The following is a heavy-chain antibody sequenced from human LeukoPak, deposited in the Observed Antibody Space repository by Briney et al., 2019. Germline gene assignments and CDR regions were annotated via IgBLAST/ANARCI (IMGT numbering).Heavy chain of an antibody. J-gene: IGHJ1*01. CDR3: ARLFGSAWHPELYFQH. CDR1: AYRFTSYW. D-gene: IGHD1-14*01. V-gene: IGHV5-51*01. CDR2: IYPDDSDT. Sequence: GESLKISSKGSAYRFTSYWIGWVRQMPGKGLEWMGIIYPDDSDTRYSPSFQGQVTISADKSISTAYLQWSSLKASDTAMYYCARLFGSAWHPELYFQHWGQGTLVTVSS.